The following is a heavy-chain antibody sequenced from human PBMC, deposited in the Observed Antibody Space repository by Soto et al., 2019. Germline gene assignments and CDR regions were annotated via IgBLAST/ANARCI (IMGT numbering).Heavy chain of an antibody. CDR3: ASSIAAADMYYGMDV. D-gene: IGHD6-13*01. J-gene: IGHJ6*02. Sequence: QVQLVQSGAEVKKPGASVKVSCKASGYTFTGYYMHWVRQAPGQGLEWMGWINPNSGGTNYAQKFQGWVTMTRDTSISTAYMELSRLRSDDTAVYYCASSIAAADMYYGMDVWGQGTTVTVSS. CDR2: INPNSGGT. CDR1: GYTFTGYY. V-gene: IGHV1-2*04.